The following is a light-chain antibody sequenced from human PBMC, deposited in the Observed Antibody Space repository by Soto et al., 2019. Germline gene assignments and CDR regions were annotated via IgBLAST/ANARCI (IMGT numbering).Light chain of an antibody. Sequence: ETVLTQSPATLSLSPGERATLSCRASQSVSSYLAWYQQKPGQAPRLLIYDASNRATGIPARFSGSGSGTDFTLTISSLEPEDFAVYYCQQRSNWLTFGGGTKGDIK. CDR3: QQRSNWLT. CDR2: DAS. J-gene: IGKJ4*01. V-gene: IGKV3-11*01. CDR1: QSVSSY.